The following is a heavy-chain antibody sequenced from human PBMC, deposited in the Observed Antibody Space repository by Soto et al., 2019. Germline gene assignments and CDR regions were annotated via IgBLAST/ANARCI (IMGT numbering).Heavy chain of an antibody. V-gene: IGHV3-21*01. CDR2: ISSSSIYI. D-gene: IGHD3-22*01. J-gene: IGHJ4*02. CDR1: GFTFSSYS. Sequence: EVQLVESGGGLVKPGGSLRLSCAASGFTFSSYSMNWVRQAPGKGLEWVSSISSSSIYIYYADSVKGRFTISRDNAKNSLYLQMNSLRAEDTAVYYCARGPPYDYDSSGYYTGWGQGTLVPVSS. CDR3: ARGPPYDYDSSGYYTG.